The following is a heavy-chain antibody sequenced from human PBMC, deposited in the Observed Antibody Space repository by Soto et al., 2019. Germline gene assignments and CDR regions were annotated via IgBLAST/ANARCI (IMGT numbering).Heavy chain of an antibody. J-gene: IGHJ5*02. D-gene: IGHD2-2*01. Sequence: SETLSLTCAVYGGSFSGYYWSWIRQPPGKGLEWIGEINHSGSTNYNPSLKSRVTISVDTSKNQFSLKLSSVTAADTAVYYCARGGGYCSSTSCESAQNWFDPWGQGTLVTGLL. CDR1: GGSFSGYY. CDR2: INHSGST. V-gene: IGHV4-34*01. CDR3: ARGGGYCSSTSCESAQNWFDP.